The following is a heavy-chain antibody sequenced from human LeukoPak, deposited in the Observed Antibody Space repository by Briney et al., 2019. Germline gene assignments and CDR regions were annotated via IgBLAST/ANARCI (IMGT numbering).Heavy chain of an antibody. J-gene: IGHJ4*02. V-gene: IGHV4-4*07. CDR1: GGPINNYY. CDR2: IYTAGST. D-gene: IGHD3-16*01. CDR3: ARDPFPIYARSYFDY. Sequence: PETLSLTCTVSGGPINNYYWNWIRQPAGKGLEWIGRIYTAGSTYYNPSLKSRVTMSVQTSKNQFSLKLSYVTAADTAVYYCARDPFPIYARSYFDYWGQGTLVTVSS.